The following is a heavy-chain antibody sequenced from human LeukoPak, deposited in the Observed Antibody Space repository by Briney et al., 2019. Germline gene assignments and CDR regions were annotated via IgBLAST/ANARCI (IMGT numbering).Heavy chain of an antibody. J-gene: IGHJ4*02. CDR1: GGSFSGYY. CDR3: ARGFHRYSYGFGVYYFDY. CDR2: INHSGST. V-gene: IGHV4-34*01. Sequence: SETLSLTSAVYGGSFSGYYWSWIRQPPGKGLEWIGEINHSGSTNYNPSLKSRVTISVDTSKSQFSLKLSSVTAADTAVYYCARGFHRYSYGFGVYYFDYWGQGTLVTVSS. D-gene: IGHD5-18*01.